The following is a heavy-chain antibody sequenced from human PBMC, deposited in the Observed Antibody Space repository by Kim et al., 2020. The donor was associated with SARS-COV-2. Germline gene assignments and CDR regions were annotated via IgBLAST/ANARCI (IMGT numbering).Heavy chain of an antibody. CDR1: GGTFSSYA. V-gene: IGHV1-69*13. J-gene: IGHJ4*02. Sequence: SVKVSCKASGGTFSSYAISWVRQAPGQGLEWMGGIIPIFGTANYAQKFQGRVTITADESTSTAYMELSSLRSEDTAVYYCAREVMITFGANIGGDFDYWGQGTLVTVSS. CDR2: IIPIFGTA. D-gene: IGHD3-16*01. CDR3: AREVMITFGANIGGDFDY.